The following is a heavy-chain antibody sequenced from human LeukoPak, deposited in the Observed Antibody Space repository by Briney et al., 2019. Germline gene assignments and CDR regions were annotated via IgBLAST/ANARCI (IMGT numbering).Heavy chain of an antibody. Sequence: GGSLRLSCAASGFTFTSYAMTWVRQAPGKGLQWVSTIRATAGTTYYADSVEGRFTISRDNSKNTLYLQMNSLRAEDTAVYYCAKGGYTTYFEYWGQGYLVTVSS. V-gene: IGHV3-23*01. CDR2: IRATAGTT. J-gene: IGHJ4*02. CDR1: GFTFTSYA. CDR3: AKGGYTTYFEY. D-gene: IGHD6-13*01.